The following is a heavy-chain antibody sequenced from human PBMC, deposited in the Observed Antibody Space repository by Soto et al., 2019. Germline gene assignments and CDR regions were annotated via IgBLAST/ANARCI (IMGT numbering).Heavy chain of an antibody. CDR1: GGYISSGGYS. J-gene: IGHJ5*02. D-gene: IGHD2-15*01. CDR3: ARGNPSIVVVVAATKDYNWFDP. CDR2: IYHSGST. V-gene: IGHV4-30-2*01. Sequence: SQTLSLTCAVSGGYISSGGYSWSWIRQPPGKGLEWIGYIYHSGSTYYNPSLKSRVTISVDTSKNQCSLKLSSVTAADRAVYYCARGNPSIVVVVAATKDYNWFDPWGQGTLVTXSS.